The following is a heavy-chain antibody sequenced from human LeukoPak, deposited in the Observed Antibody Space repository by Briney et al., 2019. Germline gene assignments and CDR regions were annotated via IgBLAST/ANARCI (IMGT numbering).Heavy chain of an antibody. D-gene: IGHD4-17*01. CDR2: ISSSGSGDNT. CDR3: AKDLYGDYDFDC. V-gene: IGHV3-23*01. CDR1: GVTLSTYA. Sequence: GSLRLSCAASGVTLSTYAMSWARQAPGRGLEWVSGISSSGSGDNTYYADSVKGRFTISRDNSKNTLYLQLNSLRAEDTAVYYCAKDLYGDYDFDCWGQGTLVTVSS. J-gene: IGHJ4*02.